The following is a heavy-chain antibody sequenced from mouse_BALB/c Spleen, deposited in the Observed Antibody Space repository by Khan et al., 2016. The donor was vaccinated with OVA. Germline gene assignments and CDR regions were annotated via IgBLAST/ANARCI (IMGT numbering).Heavy chain of an antibody. CDR2: ISNSGST. J-gene: IGHJ2*01. V-gene: IGHV3-2*02. CDR1: GYSITSGYG. CDR3: ARTARINY. Sequence: EVQLQESGPGLVKPSQSLSLTCTVTGYSITSGYGWNWIRQFPGNQLEWMGYISNSGSTNYNPSLKSRISITRDTSKNQFFLQLNSVTTEDTATYYCARTARINYWGQGTTLTVSS. D-gene: IGHD1-2*01.